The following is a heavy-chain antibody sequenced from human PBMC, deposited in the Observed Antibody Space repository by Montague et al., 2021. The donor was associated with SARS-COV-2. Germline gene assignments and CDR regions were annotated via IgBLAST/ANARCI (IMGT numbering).Heavy chain of an antibody. J-gene: IGHJ6*03. D-gene: IGHD2-2*01. Sequence: SWVRQPPGKGLEWIGGINHSGSTNYDPSLKSRVTISVDTSKNQFSLKLSSVTAADTAVYYCARARQDVVVPTLGIGAYYYYYYMDVWGEGTTVTVSS. V-gene: IGHV4-34*01. CDR2: INHSGST. CDR3: ARARQDVVVPTLGIGAYYYYYYMDV.